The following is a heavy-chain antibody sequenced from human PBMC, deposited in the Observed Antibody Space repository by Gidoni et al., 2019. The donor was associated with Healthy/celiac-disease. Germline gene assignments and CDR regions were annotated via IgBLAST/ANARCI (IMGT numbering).Heavy chain of an antibody. J-gene: IGHJ5*02. CDR2: ISYDGSNK. CDR1: GFTFSSYA. CDR3: ARARDIVVVPRFDP. D-gene: IGHD2-2*01. Sequence: QVQLVESGGGVVQPGRSLRLSCAASGFTFSSYAMHWVRQAPGKGLEWVAVISYDGSNKYYADSVKGRFTISRDNSKNTLYLQMNSLRAEDTAVYYCARARDIVVVPRFDPWGQGTLVTVSS. V-gene: IGHV3-30-3*01.